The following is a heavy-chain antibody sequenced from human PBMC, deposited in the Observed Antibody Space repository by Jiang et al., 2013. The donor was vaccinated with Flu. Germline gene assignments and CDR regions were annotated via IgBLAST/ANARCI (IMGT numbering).Heavy chain of an antibody. D-gene: IGHD4-23*01. V-gene: IGHV5-51*03. CDR3: GRIIGGGNSLLY. CDR1: GYSFTTYW. CDR2: IYVGDSDA. Sequence: GAEVKKPGESLKISCKDPGYSFTTYWIGWVRQMPGKGLEWLGVIYVGDSDARYSPSFQGQVSISVDKSINTAYLHWSSLKASDTAIYYCGRIIGGGNSLLYWGQGTLVTVSS. J-gene: IGHJ4*02.